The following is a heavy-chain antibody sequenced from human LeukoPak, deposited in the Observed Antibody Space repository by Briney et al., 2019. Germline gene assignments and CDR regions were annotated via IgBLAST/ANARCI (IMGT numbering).Heavy chain of an antibody. CDR2: INQDRSGK. J-gene: IGHJ1*01. D-gene: IGHD1-1*01. Sequence: GGSLRLSCATCGFTFSRHWMGWVRQAPGKGLEWVANINQDRSGKYYVDSVKGRFTISRDNAKNSLYLQMNSLRSEDTAIYYCAEGTTGWGQGTLVTVSS. CDR3: AEGTTG. V-gene: IGHV3-7*01. CDR1: GFTFSRHW.